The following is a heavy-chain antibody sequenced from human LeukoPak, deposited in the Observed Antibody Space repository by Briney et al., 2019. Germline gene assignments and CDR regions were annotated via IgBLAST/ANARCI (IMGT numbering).Heavy chain of an antibody. CDR2: IFPSGGVI. CDR1: GFTFDDYA. V-gene: IGHV3-23*01. J-gene: IGHJ4*02. CDR3: ATYRQVLLPFES. D-gene: IGHD2-8*02. Sequence: GSLRLSCAASGFTFDDYAMHWVRQAPGKGLEWVSSIFPSGGVIHYADSVRGRFTISRDNSKSTLSLQMNSLRAEDTAIYYCATYRQVLLPFESWGQGTLVTVSS.